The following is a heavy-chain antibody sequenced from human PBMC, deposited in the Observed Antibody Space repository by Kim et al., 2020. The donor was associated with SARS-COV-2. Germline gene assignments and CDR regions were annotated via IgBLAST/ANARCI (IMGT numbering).Heavy chain of an antibody. CDR1: GFTFSSYT. Sequence: GGSLRLSCAASGFTFSSYTMNWVRQAPGKGLEWVSSISSSSYIYYADSLKGRFTISRDNANNALYLQMNSLRAEDTALYYCARDRDSSGYADSWGQGTLVTVSS. CDR2: ISSSSYI. V-gene: IGHV3-21*01. D-gene: IGHD3-22*01. CDR3: ARDRDSSGYADS. J-gene: IGHJ4*02.